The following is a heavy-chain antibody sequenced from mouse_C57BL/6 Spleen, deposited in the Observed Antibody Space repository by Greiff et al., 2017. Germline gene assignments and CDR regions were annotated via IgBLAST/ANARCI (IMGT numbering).Heavy chain of an antibody. Sequence: QVQLQQSGPELVKPGASVKISCKASGYAFSSSWMNWVKQRPGKGLEWIGRIYPGDGDTNYNGKFKGKATLTADKSSSTAYMQLNSLTSEDSEVYFYARKRATDYYAMDYWGQGTSVTVSS. J-gene: IGHJ4*01. CDR3: ARKRATDYYAMDY. V-gene: IGHV1-82*01. D-gene: IGHD3-1*01. CDR2: IYPGDGDT. CDR1: GYAFSSSW.